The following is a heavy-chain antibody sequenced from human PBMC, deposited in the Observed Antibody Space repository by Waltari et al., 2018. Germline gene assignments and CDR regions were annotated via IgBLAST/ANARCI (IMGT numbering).Heavy chain of an antibody. CDR1: GVSLSNHW. J-gene: IGHJ4*02. CDR3: AKHYGFYFEQ. CDR2: VHRRGST. V-gene: IGHV4-4*02. Sequence: QVDLRESGPELVEPSGTLSVTCDVSGVSLSNHWWSWVRQAPGKGLEWIGEVHRRGSTHESPSLRSRVTLAVDKSNNRLSLTLTVATAADTAVYYCAKHYGFYFEQWGQGTLVTVSS. D-gene: IGHD3-16*01.